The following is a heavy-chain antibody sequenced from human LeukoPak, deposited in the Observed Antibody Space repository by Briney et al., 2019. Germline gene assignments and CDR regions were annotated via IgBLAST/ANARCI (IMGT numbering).Heavy chain of an antibody. Sequence: GGSLRLSCAASGFTFSRYSMNWVRQVPGKGLVWVSHIKSDGSGTEYADSVKGRFTISRDNAKNTLFMQMNSLRAEDTAVYYCTSGAFYNDYWGQGTLVTVSS. V-gene: IGHV3-74*03. CDR1: GFTFSRYS. D-gene: IGHD1-1*01. CDR3: TSGAFYNDY. CDR2: IKSDGSGT. J-gene: IGHJ4*02.